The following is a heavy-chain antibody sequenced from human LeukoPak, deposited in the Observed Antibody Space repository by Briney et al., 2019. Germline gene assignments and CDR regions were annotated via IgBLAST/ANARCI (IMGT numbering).Heavy chain of an antibody. J-gene: IGHJ3*02. CDR3: AAPRRGPHTLMDPRDAFDI. CDR2: IVVGSGNT. Sequence: SVKVSCKGSSFSFISSGMQWVRHPRGPRLEWIGWIVVGSGNTNYAQKFQERVTITRDMSTSTAYMELSSLRSEDTAVYYCAAPRRGPHTLMDPRDAFDIWGQGTMVTVSS. V-gene: IGHV1-58*02. CDR1: SFSFISSG. D-gene: IGHD5-18*01.